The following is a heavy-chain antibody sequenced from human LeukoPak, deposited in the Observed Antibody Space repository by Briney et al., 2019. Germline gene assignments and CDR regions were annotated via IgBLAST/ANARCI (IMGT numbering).Heavy chain of an antibody. D-gene: IGHD2-15*01. V-gene: IGHV1-18*04. CDR2: ISTYNDNT. CDR3: ARRLYCSGGSCYSGGDY. Sequence: ASVTVSCKASGYTFTGYWMHWVRQAPGQGLEWMGWISTYNDNTHYAQKLQGGVTMTTDTSMSTACMELRSLRSDDTAIYYCARRLYCSGGSCYSGGDYWGQGTLVTVSS. CDR1: GYTFTGYW. J-gene: IGHJ4*02.